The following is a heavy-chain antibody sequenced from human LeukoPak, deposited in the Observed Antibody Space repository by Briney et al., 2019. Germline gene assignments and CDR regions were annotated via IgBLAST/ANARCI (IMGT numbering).Heavy chain of an antibody. CDR3: AREGTSFYGMNV. CDR1: GYTFTSYD. CDR2: MNPNSGNT. D-gene: IGHD2-2*01. J-gene: IGHJ6*02. Sequence: GASVKVSCKASGYTFTSYDINWVRQATGQGLEWMGWMNPNSGNTGYVQKFQGRVTMTRNTSISTAYMELSSLRSEDTAVYYCAREGTSFYGMNVWGQGTTVTVSS. V-gene: IGHV1-8*01.